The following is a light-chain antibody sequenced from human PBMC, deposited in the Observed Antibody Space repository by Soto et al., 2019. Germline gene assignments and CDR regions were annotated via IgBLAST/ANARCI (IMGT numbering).Light chain of an antibody. CDR3: CSYARRYA. V-gene: IGLV2-23*01. J-gene: IGLJ1*01. Sequence: QSPLSQPSSFSGSPGQSSTISCTGTSSDVGSYNLVSWYQQHPGKAPKLMIYEGSKRPSGVSNRFSGSKSGNTASLTISGLQAEDEADYYCCSYARRYASGTGTKVNVL. CDR2: EGS. CDR1: SSDVGSYNL.